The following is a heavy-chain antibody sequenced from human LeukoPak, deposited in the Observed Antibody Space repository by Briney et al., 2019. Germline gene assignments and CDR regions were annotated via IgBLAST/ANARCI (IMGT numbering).Heavy chain of an antibody. CDR2: ISGSGGST. D-gene: IGHD6-19*01. V-gene: IGHV3-23*01. CDR1: GFTFSSYA. Sequence: GGSLRLSCAASGFTFSSYAMSWVRQAPGKGLEWVSAISGSGGSTYYADSVKGRFTISRDNSKNTLYLQMNSLRAEDTAVYYCVKPISGGLAVTGDWFDPWGQGTLVTVSS. CDR3: VKPISGGLAVTGDWFDP. J-gene: IGHJ5*02.